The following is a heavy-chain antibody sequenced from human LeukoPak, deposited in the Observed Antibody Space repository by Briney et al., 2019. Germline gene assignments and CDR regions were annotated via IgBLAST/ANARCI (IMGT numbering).Heavy chain of an antibody. CDR1: GFTVSNNY. CDR2: IYSGGST. Sequence: GGSLRLSCKASGFTVSNNYMNWVRQAPGKGLEWVALIYSGGSTQYADSVKGRFTISRDNSRNTLYLQMSSLRVADTAVYYCARDPPGIAASVSGGWGQGILVTVSS. CDR3: ARDPPGIAASVSGG. D-gene: IGHD6-13*01. V-gene: IGHV3-53*01. J-gene: IGHJ4*02.